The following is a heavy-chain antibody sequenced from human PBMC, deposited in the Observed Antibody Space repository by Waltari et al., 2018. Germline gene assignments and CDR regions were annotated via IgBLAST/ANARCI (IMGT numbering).Heavy chain of an antibody. J-gene: IGHJ4*02. Sequence: QVQLQESGPGLVKPSQTLSLTCTVSGGSISSGSYYWSWIRQPAGKGLEWIGRLYTSGSTNYNPSLKSRVTISVDTSKNQFSRKLSSVTAADTAVYYCARDGEAAAGVRDVNWGQGTLVTVSS. CDR2: LYTSGST. CDR3: ARDGEAAAGVRDVN. D-gene: IGHD6-13*01. V-gene: IGHV4-61*02. CDR1: GGSISSGSYY.